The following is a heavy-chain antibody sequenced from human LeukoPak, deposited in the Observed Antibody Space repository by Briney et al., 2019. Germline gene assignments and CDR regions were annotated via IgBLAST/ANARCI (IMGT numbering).Heavy chain of an antibody. J-gene: IGHJ4*02. CDR1: GFTFSSYS. CDR2: ISSSGSYI. Sequence: GGSLRLSCAASGFTFSSYSMNWVRQAPGKGLEWVSSISSSGSYIYYADSVKGRFTISRDNAKNSLYLQMNSLRAEDTAVYYCASGIQLWLSDYWGRGTLVTVSS. CDR3: ASGIQLWLSDY. D-gene: IGHD5-18*01. V-gene: IGHV3-21*01.